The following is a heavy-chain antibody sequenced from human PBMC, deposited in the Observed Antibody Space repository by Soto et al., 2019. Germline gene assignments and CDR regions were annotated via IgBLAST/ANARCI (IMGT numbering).Heavy chain of an antibody. D-gene: IGHD3-10*01. CDR3: ARFGGSLFPYYYYGMDV. Sequence: QVQLVQSGAEVKKPGSSVKVSCKASGGTFSSYAISWVRQAPGQGLEWMGGIIPIFGTANYAQKFQGRVTITADESTSTAYMELSSLRYEDTAVYYCARFGGSLFPYYYYGMDVWGQGTTVTVSS. CDR1: GGTFSSYA. CDR2: IIPIFGTA. J-gene: IGHJ6*02. V-gene: IGHV1-69*01.